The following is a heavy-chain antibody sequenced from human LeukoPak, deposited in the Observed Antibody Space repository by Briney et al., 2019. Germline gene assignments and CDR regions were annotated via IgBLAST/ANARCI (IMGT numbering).Heavy chain of an antibody. CDR3: ARERASARHGGADYYGSGPIEGMDV. CDR2: INHSGST. CDR1: GGSFSGYY. V-gene: IGHV4-34*01. Sequence: TSETLSLTCAVYGGSFSGYYWSWIRQPPGKGLEWIGEINHSGSTNYNPSLKSRVTISVDTSKNQFSLKLSSVTAADTAVYYCARERASARHGGADYYGSGPIEGMDVWGKGTTVTVSS. J-gene: IGHJ6*04. D-gene: IGHD3-10*01.